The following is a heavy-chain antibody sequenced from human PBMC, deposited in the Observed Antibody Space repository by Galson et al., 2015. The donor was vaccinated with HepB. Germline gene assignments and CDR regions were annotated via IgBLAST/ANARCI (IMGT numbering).Heavy chain of an antibody. Sequence: SVKVSCKVSGYTLTELSMHWVRQAPGKGLEWMGGFDPEDGETIYAQKFQGRVTMTEDTSTDTAYMELSSLRSEDTAVYYCATTHSYYDILTGYREGFDYWGQGTLVTVSS. CDR3: ATTHSYYDILTGYREGFDY. CDR2: FDPEDGET. V-gene: IGHV1-24*01. CDR1: GYTLTELS. J-gene: IGHJ4*02. D-gene: IGHD3-9*01.